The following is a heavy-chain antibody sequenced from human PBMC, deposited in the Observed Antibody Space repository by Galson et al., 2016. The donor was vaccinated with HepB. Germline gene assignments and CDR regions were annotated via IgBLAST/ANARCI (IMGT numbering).Heavy chain of an antibody. J-gene: IGHJ4*02. CDR2: INGDGSST. Sequence: SLRLSCAASGFTSSSYWMNWFRQAPGKAMVWVSRINGDGSSTTYADSVKGRFTISRCNAKNTLYLQMSSLRDEDTAVYYCARGHSANSFILDYWGQGTLVTVSS. CDR1: GFTSSSYW. D-gene: IGHD4/OR15-4a*01. V-gene: IGHV3-74*01. CDR3: ARGHSANSFILDY.